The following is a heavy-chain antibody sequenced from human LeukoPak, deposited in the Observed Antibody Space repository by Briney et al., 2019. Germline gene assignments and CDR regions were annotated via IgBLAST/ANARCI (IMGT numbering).Heavy chain of an antibody. CDR1: GFSFSSYD. CDR3: SILAVASDFDY. V-gene: IGHV3-30*02. J-gene: IGHJ4*02. CDR2: IRYDGNNK. Sequence: PGGSLRLSCAASGFSFSSYDMHWVRQAPGKGLEWVAIIRYDGNNKYYVDSVKGRFTISRDNSKNTLYLQMNNLSVEDTAVYSCSILAVASDFDYWGQGTLVTVSS. D-gene: IGHD6-19*01.